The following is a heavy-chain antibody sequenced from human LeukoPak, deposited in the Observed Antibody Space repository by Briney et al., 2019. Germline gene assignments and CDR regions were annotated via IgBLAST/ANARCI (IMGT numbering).Heavy chain of an antibody. Sequence: GGSLRLSCAASGFTFSNYDMHWVRQAAGKGLEWVSGIGTAGDTYYPASVKGRFTISRENAKNSLYLQMNSLSAGDTAVYYCASSPAYSSSWYAIDNWGQGALVTVSS. CDR1: GFTFSNYD. V-gene: IGHV3-13*01. D-gene: IGHD6-13*01. J-gene: IGHJ4*02. CDR3: ASSPAYSSSWYAIDN. CDR2: IGTAGDT.